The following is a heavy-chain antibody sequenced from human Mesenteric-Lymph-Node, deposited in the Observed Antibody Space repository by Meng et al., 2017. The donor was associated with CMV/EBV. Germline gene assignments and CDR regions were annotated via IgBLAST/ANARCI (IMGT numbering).Heavy chain of an antibody. CDR3: AKDGNLDYGSGSYFYYYYGMDV. Sequence: GESLKISCAASGFTFSSYAMHWVRQAPGKGLEWVAFIRYDGSNKYYADSVKGRFTISRDNSKNTLYLQMNSLRAEDTAVYYCAKDGNLDYGSGSYFYYYYGMDVWGQGTTVTVSS. CDR2: IRYDGSNK. CDR1: GFTFSSYA. J-gene: IGHJ6*02. D-gene: IGHD3-10*01. V-gene: IGHV3-30*02.